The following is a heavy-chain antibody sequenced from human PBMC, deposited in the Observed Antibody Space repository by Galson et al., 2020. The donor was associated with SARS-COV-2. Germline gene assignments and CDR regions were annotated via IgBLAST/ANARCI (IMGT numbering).Heavy chain of an antibody. J-gene: IGHJ6*02. CDR1: GGSISSYY. Sequence: ETSETLSLTCTVSGGSISSYYWSWIRQPAGKGLEWIGRIYTSGSTNYNPSLKSRVTMSVDTSKNQFSLKLSSVTAADTAVYYCARDGGNDYGDYKWNYYYYGMDVWGQGTTVTVSS. D-gene: IGHD4-17*01. CDR2: IYTSGST. CDR3: ARDGGNDYGDYKWNYYYYGMDV. V-gene: IGHV4-4*07.